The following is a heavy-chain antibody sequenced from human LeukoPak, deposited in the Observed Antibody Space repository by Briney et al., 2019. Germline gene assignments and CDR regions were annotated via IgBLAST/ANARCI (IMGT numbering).Heavy chain of an antibody. V-gene: IGHV3-23*01. CDR3: AKDRWRSYSNYVVDC. CDR1: GFTFSSYA. D-gene: IGHD4-11*01. J-gene: IGHJ4*02. CDR2: ISGSGGST. Sequence: PGGSLRLSCAASGFTFSSYAMSWVRQAPGKGLEWVSAISGSGGSTYYADSVKGRFTISRDNSKNTLYLQMNSLRAEDTAVYYCAKDRWRSYSNYVVDCWGQGTLVTVSS.